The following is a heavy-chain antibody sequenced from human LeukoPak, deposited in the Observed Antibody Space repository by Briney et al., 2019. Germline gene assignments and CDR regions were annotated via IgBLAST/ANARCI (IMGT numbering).Heavy chain of an antibody. V-gene: IGHV4-34*01. D-gene: IGHD3-3*01. J-gene: IGHJ6*02. CDR3: ARGPYDFWSGYPPVGYYYYYYGMDV. CDR1: GGSFSGYY. Sequence: SETLSLTYAVYGGSFSGYYWSWIRQPPGKGLEWIGEINHSGSTNYNPSLKSRVTISVDTSKNQFSLKLSSVTAADTAVYYCARGPYDFWSGYPPVGYYYYYYGMDVWGQGTTVTVSS. CDR2: INHSGST.